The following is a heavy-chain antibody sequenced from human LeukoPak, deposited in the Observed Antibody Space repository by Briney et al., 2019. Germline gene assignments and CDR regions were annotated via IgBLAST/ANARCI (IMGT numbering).Heavy chain of an antibody. D-gene: IGHD3-3*01. CDR2: FDVAETDT. V-gene: IGHV1-24*01. CDR1: GYSFTDYY. J-gene: IGHJ4*02. Sequence: GASVKVSCKASGYSFTDYYTHWVRQAPGQGLEWMGGFDVAETDTIYAQKFQGRVTMTEDTSTDTAYMELNSLSSEDTAVYYCSSSGVEEWQGLHFWGQGTLVTVSS. CDR3: SSSGVEEWQGLHF.